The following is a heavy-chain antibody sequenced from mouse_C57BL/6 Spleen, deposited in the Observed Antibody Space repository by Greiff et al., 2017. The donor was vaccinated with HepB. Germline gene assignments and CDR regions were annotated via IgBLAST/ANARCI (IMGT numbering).Heavy chain of an antibody. V-gene: IGHV1-85*01. CDR2: IYPRDGST. CDR1: GYTFTSYD. CDR3: AREGGFAY. J-gene: IGHJ3*01. Sequence: QVHVKQSGPELVKPGASVKLSCKASGYTFTSYDINWVKQRPGQGLEWIGWIYPRDGSTKYNEKFKGKATLTVDTSSSTAYMELHSLTSEDSAVYFCAREGGFAYWGQGTLVTVSA.